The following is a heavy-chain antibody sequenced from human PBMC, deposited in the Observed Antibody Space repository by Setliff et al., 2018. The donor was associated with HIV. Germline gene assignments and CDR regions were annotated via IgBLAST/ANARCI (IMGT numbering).Heavy chain of an antibody. D-gene: IGHD6-19*01. CDR2: IYYSGSS. V-gene: IGHV4-59*01. J-gene: IGHJ6*03. Sequence: SETLSLTCTVSGGSISSYYWSWIRQPPGKGLEWIGYIYYSGSSNHNPSLKSRVTISVDTSKDQFSLKLSSVTAADTAVYYCARGYPGIAVAGLSYYYYYYMDVWGKGTTVTVSS. CDR3: ARGYPGIAVAGLSYYYYYYMDV. CDR1: GGSISSYY.